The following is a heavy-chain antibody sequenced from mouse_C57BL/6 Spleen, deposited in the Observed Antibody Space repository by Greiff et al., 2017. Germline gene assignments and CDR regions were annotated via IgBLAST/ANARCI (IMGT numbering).Heavy chain of an antibody. D-gene: IGHD2-1*01. CDR3: AVLSTGREPWFAY. J-gene: IGHJ3*01. CDR2: IDPSDSYT. Sequence: QVQLQQPGAELVMPGASVKLSCKAFGYTFTSYWMHWVKQRPGQGLEWIGEIDPSDSYTNYNQQFKGKSTLTVDKSSSTAYMQLSSLTSEDSAVYYCAVLSTGREPWFAYWGQGTLVTVSA. V-gene: IGHV1-69*01. CDR1: GYTFTSYW.